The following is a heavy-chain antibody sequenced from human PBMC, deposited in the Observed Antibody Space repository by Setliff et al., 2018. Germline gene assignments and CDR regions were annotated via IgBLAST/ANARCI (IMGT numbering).Heavy chain of an antibody. CDR3: AISSLSICSGGSCPNAFDI. CDR1: GNIFSSYG. CDR2: ISSYNDVT. Sequence: ASVKVSCKASGNIFSSYGISWVRQAPGQGLEWMGWISSYNDVTNYEQRFQGRVTMTTDTSASAAYMELRGLRPDDTAIYYCAISSLSICSGGSCPNAFDIWGQGTLVTVSS. V-gene: IGHV1-18*01. D-gene: IGHD2-15*01. J-gene: IGHJ3*02.